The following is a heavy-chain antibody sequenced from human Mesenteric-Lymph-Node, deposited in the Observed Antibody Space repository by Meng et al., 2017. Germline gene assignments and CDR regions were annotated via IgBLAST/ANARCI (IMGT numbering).Heavy chain of an antibody. D-gene: IGHD2-2*02. Sequence: GESLKISCAASGFTFSSYSMAWVRQAPGKGLEWVSIINNDSDDIYYGDSMKGRFTISRDNSKNTLYLQMNSLTADDTAVYYCARTYCSSTSCYTQYYFDYWGQGTLVTVSS. CDR3: ARTYCSSTSCYTQYYFDY. V-gene: IGHV3-23*03. CDR2: INNDSDDI. CDR1: GFTFSSYS. J-gene: IGHJ4*02.